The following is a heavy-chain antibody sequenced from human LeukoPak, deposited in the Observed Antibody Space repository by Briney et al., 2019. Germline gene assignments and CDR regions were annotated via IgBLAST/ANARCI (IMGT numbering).Heavy chain of an antibody. CDR3: ARVGGGFDY. V-gene: IGHV4-31*03. CDR2: IYYSGST. Sequence: PSQTLSFTCTVSGGSISSSGYFWSWIRQPPGKGLEWIGYIYYSGSTYYHPSLKSRVTISVDTSKNQFSLNLSSVTAADTAVYYCARVGGGFDYWGQGTLVTVSS. D-gene: IGHD3-16*01. CDR1: GGSISSSGYF. J-gene: IGHJ4*02.